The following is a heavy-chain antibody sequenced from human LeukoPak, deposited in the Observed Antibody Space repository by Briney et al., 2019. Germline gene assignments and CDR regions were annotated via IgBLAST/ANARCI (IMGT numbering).Heavy chain of an antibody. CDR3: AHFRGGDAFDV. CDR2: IYYGGST. J-gene: IGHJ3*01. Sequence: SETLSLTCTVSGDSISRSNYFWGWIRQPPGKGLEWIGNIYYGGSTYYNASLKSRVTISVDMSKNQFSLKLSFMTAADTAVYYCAHFRGGDAFDVWGQGTMVTVSS. CDR1: GDSISRSNYF. V-gene: IGHV4-39*01. D-gene: IGHD2/OR15-2a*01.